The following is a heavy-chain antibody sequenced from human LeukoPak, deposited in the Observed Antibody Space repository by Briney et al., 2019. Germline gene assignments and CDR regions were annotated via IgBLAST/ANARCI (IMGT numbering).Heavy chain of an antibody. J-gene: IGHJ1*01. CDR2: ISYDGSNK. Sequence: GGSLRLSCAASGFTFSNYAMSWVRQAPGKGLEWVAVISYDGSNKYYADSVKGRFTISRDNSKNTLYLQMNSLRAEDTAVYYCAKVEVSSGWYEYFQHWGQGTLVTVSS. D-gene: IGHD6-19*01. CDR3: AKVEVSSGWYEYFQH. CDR1: GFTFSNYA. V-gene: IGHV3-30*18.